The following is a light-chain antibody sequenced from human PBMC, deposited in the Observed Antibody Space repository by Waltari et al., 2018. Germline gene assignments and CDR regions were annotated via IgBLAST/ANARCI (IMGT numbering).Light chain of an antibody. CDR1: TSNIGQNY. J-gene: IGLJ3*02. CDR2: RND. V-gene: IGLV1-47*01. CDR3: ATWDDSLSGRV. Sequence: QSVLTQPPSASGTPGQTVSISCSGSTSNIGQNYVYWYQQFPGTAPRLLIYRNDRRPSGVPDRFSGSKSGTSASLAISGLRSEDEADYYWATWDDSLSGRVFGGGTELTVL.